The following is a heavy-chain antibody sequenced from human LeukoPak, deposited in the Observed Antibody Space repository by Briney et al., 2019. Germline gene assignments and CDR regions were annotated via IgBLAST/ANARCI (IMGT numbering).Heavy chain of an antibody. CDR1: GYTFTGYY. Sequence: ASVKVSCKASGYTFTGYYTHWVRQAPGQGLEWMGWINPNSGDTNYAQKFQGRVTMTRDTSISTAYMELSGLRSDDTAVFYCARAMIRGVIVDDYWGQGTLVTVSS. D-gene: IGHD3-10*01. J-gene: IGHJ4*02. CDR3: ARAMIRGVIVDDY. V-gene: IGHV1-2*02. CDR2: INPNSGDT.